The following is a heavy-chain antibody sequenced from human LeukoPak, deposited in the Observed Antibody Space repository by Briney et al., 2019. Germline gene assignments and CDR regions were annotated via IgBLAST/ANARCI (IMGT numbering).Heavy chain of an antibody. J-gene: IGHJ4*02. CDR3: ARAPEYSSSPRLNY. Sequence: GGSLRLSCAASGFTVSSNYMSWVRQAPGKGLEWVSVIYSGGSTYYADSVKGRFTISRDNSKNTLYLQMNSLRAEDTAVYYCARAPEYSSSPRLNYWGQGTLVTVSS. CDR2: IYSGGST. V-gene: IGHV3-53*01. D-gene: IGHD6-6*01. CDR1: GFTVSSNY.